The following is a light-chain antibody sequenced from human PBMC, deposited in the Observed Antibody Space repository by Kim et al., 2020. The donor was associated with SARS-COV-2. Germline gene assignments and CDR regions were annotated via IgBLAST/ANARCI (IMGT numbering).Light chain of an antibody. CDR1: SNNIGNQG. Sequence: QAGLTQPTSVSKGLRQTATLTCTGNSNNIGNQGAVWLQHHQGHPPKLLSYRNNNRPSGISERLSASRSGNTASLTITGLQPEDEADYYCSAWDSSLGAWVFGGWTQLTVL. CDR3: SAWDSSLGAWV. V-gene: IGLV10-54*01. CDR2: RNN. J-gene: IGLJ3*02.